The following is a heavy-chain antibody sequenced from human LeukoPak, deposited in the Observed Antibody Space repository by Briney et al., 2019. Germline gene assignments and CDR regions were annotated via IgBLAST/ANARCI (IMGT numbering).Heavy chain of an antibody. V-gene: IGHV1-46*01. J-gene: IGHJ4*02. CDR2: INPSGGST. CDR1: GYTFTSYY. Sequence: GASVKVSCKASGYTFTSYYMHWVRQATGQGLEWMGIINPSGGSTSYAQKFQGRVTMTRDTSTSTVYMELSSLRSEDTAVYYCARDPPVIAAAGRFDYWGQGTLVTVSS. CDR3: ARDPPVIAAAGRFDY. D-gene: IGHD6-13*01.